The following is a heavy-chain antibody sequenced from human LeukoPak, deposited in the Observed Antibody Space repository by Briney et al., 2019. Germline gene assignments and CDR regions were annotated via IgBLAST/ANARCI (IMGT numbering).Heavy chain of an antibody. CDR3: AHSQVFSYGSFHDAYDI. J-gene: IGHJ3*02. V-gene: IGHV2-5*01. Sequence: SGPTLVNPTQTLTLTCTLSGFSLSTPGVGVGWIRQPPGKALEWLALIYWNDDNRYSPSLKRRLTITKDTSKNQVVLTLTNMDSVDTATYYCAHSQVFSYGSFHDAYDIWGLGMLVTVSS. D-gene: IGHD5-18*01. CDR1: GFSLSTPGVG. CDR2: IYWNDDN.